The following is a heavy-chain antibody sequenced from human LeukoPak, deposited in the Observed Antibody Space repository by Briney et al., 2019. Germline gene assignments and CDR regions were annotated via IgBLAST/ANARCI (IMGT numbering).Heavy chain of an antibody. CDR2: ISSNGGST. D-gene: IGHD6-19*01. Sequence: GGSLRLSCSASVFIYRHYAMHCVRQAPGKGLEYVSAISSNGGSTYYAESVKGRFTISRDNSKNTLYLQMSSLRAEDTAVYYCGKARSAHWLANDPFDKWGQGTMVTVSS. CDR3: GKARSAHWLANDPFDK. V-gene: IGHV3-64D*09. CDR1: VFIYRHYA. J-gene: IGHJ3*02.